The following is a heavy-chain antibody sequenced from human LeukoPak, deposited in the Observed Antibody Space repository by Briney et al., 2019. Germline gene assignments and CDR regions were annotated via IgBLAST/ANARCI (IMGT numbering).Heavy chain of an antibody. J-gene: IGHJ6*04. Sequence: PGGSLRLSCAASGFTFSDYFMSWIRQAPGKGLEWVSYISSGGSTIYYADSVKGRFTISRDNAKNSLYLQMNNLRAEDTAVYYCTRPYPHISDVWGKGTTVTISS. CDR2: ISSGGSTI. CDR3: TRPYPHISDV. CDR1: GFTFSDYF. V-gene: IGHV3-11*01. D-gene: IGHD2-21*01.